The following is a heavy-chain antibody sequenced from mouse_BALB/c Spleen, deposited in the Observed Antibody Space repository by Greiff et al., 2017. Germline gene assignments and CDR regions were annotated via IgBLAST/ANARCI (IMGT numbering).Heavy chain of an antibody. D-gene: IGHD1-1*01. J-gene: IGHJ3*01. V-gene: IGHV1-15*01. CDR2: IDPETGGT. CDR3: ARSDYGSSYGFAY. Sequence: QVQLQQSGAELVRPGASVTLSCKASGYTFTDYEMHWVKQTPVHGLEWIGAIDPETGGTAYNQKFKGKATLTADKSSSTAYMELRSLTSEDSAVYYCARSDYGSSYGFAYWGQGTLVTVSA. CDR1: GYTFTDYE.